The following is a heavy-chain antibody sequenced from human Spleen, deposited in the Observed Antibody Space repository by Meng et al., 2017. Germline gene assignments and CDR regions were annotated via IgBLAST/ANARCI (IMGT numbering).Heavy chain of an antibody. J-gene: IGHJ4*02. V-gene: IGHV4-4*07. CDR2: IYTSGST. CDR1: GGSISSYY. D-gene: IGHD3-22*01. CDR3: AREGDSSGYYDMNY. Sequence: GQMKESGPGRVKPSETLSLPCTVSGGSISSYYWSWIRQPAGKGLEWIGRIYTSGSTNYNPSLKSRVTMSVDTSKNQFSLKLSSVTAADTAVYYCAREGDSSGYYDMNYWGQGTLVTVSS.